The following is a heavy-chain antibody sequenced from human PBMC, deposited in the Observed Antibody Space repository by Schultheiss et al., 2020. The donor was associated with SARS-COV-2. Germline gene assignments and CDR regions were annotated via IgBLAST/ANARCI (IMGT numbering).Heavy chain of an antibody. D-gene: IGHD3-22*01. CDR2: ISSSSSTI. J-gene: IGHJ4*02. CDR1: GFTFSSYE. CDR3: AKPLGYYYDSSGYSE. V-gene: IGHV3-48*01. Sequence: GSLRLSCAASGFTFSSYEMNWVRQAPGKGLEWVSYISSSSSTIYYADSVKGRFTISRDNSKNTLYLQMNSLRAEDTAVYYCAKPLGYYYDSSGYSEWGQGTLVTVSS.